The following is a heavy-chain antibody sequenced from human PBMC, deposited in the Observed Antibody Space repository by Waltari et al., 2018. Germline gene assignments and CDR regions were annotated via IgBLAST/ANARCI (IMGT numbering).Heavy chain of an antibody. D-gene: IGHD2-21*01. V-gene: IGHV3-7*01. Sequence: EVQLVESGGGLVQPGGSLRLSCAAFGFTFSDYWMTWVRQAPGEGLGWVANIKKDGGEKYYVDSVKGRFTVSRDNAKNSLYLQMSSLRAEDTAVYYCARDRGYCGGDCYKNLDSWGQGTLVAVSS. CDR2: IKKDGGEK. CDR3: ARDRGYCGGDCYKNLDS. J-gene: IGHJ4*02. CDR1: GFTFSDYW.